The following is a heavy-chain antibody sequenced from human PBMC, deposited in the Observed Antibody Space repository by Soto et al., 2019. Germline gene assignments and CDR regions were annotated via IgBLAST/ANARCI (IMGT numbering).Heavy chain of an antibody. J-gene: IGHJ2*01. D-gene: IGHD4-17*01. CDR2: IDTSGSTI. CDR3: ARDEYGGDSVYWYSDL. CDR1: GFTLSSYE. Sequence: GGSLRLSCVASGFTLSSYEINWVRQAPGKGLEWLSYIDTSGSTIYYADSVKGRFTISRDNAKNSLYLQMNSLRAEDTAVYFCARDEYGGDSVYWYSDLWGRGTLVTVSS. V-gene: IGHV3-48*03.